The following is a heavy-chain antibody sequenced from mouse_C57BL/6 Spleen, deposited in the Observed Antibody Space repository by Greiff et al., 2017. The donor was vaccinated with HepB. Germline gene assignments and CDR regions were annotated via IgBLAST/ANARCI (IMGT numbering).Heavy chain of an antibody. J-gene: IGHJ4*01. CDR1: GYTFTSYG. Sequence: LQESGAELARPGASVKLSCKASGYTFTSYGISWVKQRTGQGLEWIGEIYPRSGNTYYNEKFKGKATLTADKSSSTAYMELRSLTSEDSAVYFCARYLTTVVEATTPMGEDYWGQGTSVTVSS. CDR3: ARYLTTVVEATTPMGEDY. CDR2: IYPRSGNT. D-gene: IGHD1-1*01. V-gene: IGHV1-81*01.